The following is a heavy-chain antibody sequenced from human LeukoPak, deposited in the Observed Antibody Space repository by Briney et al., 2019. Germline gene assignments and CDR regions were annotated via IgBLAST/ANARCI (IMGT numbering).Heavy chain of an antibody. V-gene: IGHV3-7*01. Sequence: GGSLRLSCTASGFTFSNYAMSWVRQTSGKGLEWVANIKQDGSEKYYVDSVKGRFTISRDNAKNSLYLQMNSLRAEDTAVYYCAREGHYGDYNDRWGQGTLVTVSS. CDR3: AREGHYGDYNDR. D-gene: IGHD4-17*01. CDR1: GFTFSNYA. J-gene: IGHJ4*02. CDR2: IKQDGSEK.